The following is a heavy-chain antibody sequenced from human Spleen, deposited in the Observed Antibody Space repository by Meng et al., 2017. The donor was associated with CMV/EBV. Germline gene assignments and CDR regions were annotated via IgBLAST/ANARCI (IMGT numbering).Heavy chain of an antibody. J-gene: IGHJ6*02. CDR3: ASAGVGDIYGMDV. CDR2: IYPGDSDT. Sequence: GESLKISCKGSGYSFTSYWIGWVRQMPGKGLEWMGIIYPGDSDTRYSPSFQGHVTISADKSISTAYLQWSSLKASDTAIYYCASAGVGDIYGMDVWGQGTTVTVSS. D-gene: IGHD1-26*01. V-gene: IGHV5-51*01. CDR1: GYSFTSYW.